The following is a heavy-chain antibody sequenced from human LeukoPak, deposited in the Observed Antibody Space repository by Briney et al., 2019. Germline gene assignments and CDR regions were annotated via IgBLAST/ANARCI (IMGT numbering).Heavy chain of an antibody. Sequence: QTLTLTCNVSGFSLNHPAVGVVGIRHPPQQALEGLGDIFGSGYNRFSPSLRSRVPLDMDTDKAQVVLTLANMDPVDTATYFGARQQQLGDGYTDFALDVWGPGSTVFVSS. D-gene: IGHD1-1*01. CDR2: IFGSGYN. J-gene: IGHJ6*02. V-gene: IGHV2-5*01. CDR3: ARQQQLGDGYTDFALDV. CDR1: GFSLNHPAVG.